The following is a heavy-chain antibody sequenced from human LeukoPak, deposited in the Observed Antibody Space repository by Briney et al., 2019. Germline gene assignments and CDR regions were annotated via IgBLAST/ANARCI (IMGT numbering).Heavy chain of an antibody. Sequence: SETLSLTCTVPGGSISSYYWSWIRQSPGKGLEWIGYMYYSGSTYYNPSLKSRVTMSVDTSKNQFSLKLSSVTAADTAVYYCARQRAGDCFDHWGQGTLVTVYS. CDR1: GGSISSYY. J-gene: IGHJ5*02. D-gene: IGHD6-25*01. CDR2: MYYSGST. CDR3: ARQRAGDCFDH. V-gene: IGHV4-59*01.